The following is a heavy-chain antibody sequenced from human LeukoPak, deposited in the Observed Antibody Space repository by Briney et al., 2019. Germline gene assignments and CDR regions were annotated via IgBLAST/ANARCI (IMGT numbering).Heavy chain of an antibody. CDR1: GFTFSSYG. V-gene: IGHV3-30*02. CDR3: ARGPPTSRSGAHFDY. J-gene: IGHJ4*02. CDR2: IRYDGSNK. D-gene: IGHD5-12*01. Sequence: GGSLSLSCAASGFTFSSYGMHWVRQAPGKGLEWVAFIRYDGSNKYYADSVKGRFIISRDDSKNTLYVEMNSLRLDDTAIYYCARGPPTSRSGAHFDYWGQGSLVTVSP.